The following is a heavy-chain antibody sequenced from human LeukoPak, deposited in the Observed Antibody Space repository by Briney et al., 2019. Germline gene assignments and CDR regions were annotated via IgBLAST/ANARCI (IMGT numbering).Heavy chain of an antibody. CDR3: ASGRGIAAAGKVSGWFDP. CDR2: INHSGST. V-gene: IGHV4-34*01. Sequence: SETLSLTCAVYGGSSSGHYWSWIRQPPGKGLEWIGEINHSGSTNYNPSLKSRVTIFVDTSKNQFSLKLSSVTAADTAVYYCASGRGIAAAGKVSGWFDPWGQGTLVTVSS. J-gene: IGHJ5*02. CDR1: GGSSSGHY. D-gene: IGHD6-13*01.